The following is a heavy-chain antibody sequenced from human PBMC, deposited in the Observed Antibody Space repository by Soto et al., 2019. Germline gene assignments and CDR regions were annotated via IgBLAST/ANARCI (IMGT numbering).Heavy chain of an antibody. V-gene: IGHV3-9*01. CDR3: AKAGRSGLGNYFEY. D-gene: IGHD4-17*01. J-gene: IGHJ4*02. Sequence: EVQLVESGGGLVQPGRSLRLSCAASGFTFDGYAMHWVQQAPGKGLEWVSGITWNSGAIAYADSVKGRITISRDNAKNSLYLQMNSLRPEDTAFYYCAKAGRSGLGNYFEYWGQGTLVTVSS. CDR2: ITWNSGAI. CDR1: GFTFDGYA.